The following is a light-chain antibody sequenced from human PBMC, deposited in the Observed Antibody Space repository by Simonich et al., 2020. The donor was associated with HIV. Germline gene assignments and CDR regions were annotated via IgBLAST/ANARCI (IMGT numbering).Light chain of an antibody. V-gene: IGKV1-5*03. Sequence: DIQMTQSPSTLSASVGDRVTITCRASQSISSWLAWYQQKPGKAPKLLIYKASSLESGVPSRFSGSGSGTEFTLTISSLQPEDFATYYCQQYYNTPYTFGQGTKLEIK. J-gene: IGKJ2*01. CDR2: KAS. CDR3: QQYYNTPYT. CDR1: QSISSW.